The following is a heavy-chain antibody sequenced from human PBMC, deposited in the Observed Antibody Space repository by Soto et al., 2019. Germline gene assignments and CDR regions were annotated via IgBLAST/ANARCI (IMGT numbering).Heavy chain of an antibody. D-gene: IGHD4-17*01. V-gene: IGHV4-4*07. Sequence: SETLSLTCTVSGASISSYFWSWIRQPAGKGLEWIGRIYTSGSTDYNPSLESRVTMSVDTSKNQFSLRLNSVTAADTALYYCARTTAVPNTLRSRYYFDYWGQGMLVTVSS. J-gene: IGHJ4*02. CDR2: IYTSGST. CDR1: GASISSYF. CDR3: ARTTAVPNTLRSRYYFDY.